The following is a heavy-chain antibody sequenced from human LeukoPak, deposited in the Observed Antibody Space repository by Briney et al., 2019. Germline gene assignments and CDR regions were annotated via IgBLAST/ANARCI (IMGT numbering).Heavy chain of an antibody. CDR2: IYYSGST. CDR1: GGSISSYY. D-gene: IGHD4-4*01. CDR3: ARDAVTNGGKVDY. Sequence: PSETLSLTCTVSGGSISSYYWSWIRQPPGKGLEWIGYIYYSGSTNYNPSLKSRVTISVDTFKNQFSLKLSSVTAADTAVYYCARDAVTNGGKVDYWGQGTLVTVSS. J-gene: IGHJ4*02. V-gene: IGHV4-59*01.